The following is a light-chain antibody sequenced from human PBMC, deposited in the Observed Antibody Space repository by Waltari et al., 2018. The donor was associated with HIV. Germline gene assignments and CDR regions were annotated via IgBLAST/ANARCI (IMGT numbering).Light chain of an antibody. J-gene: IGLJ2*01. V-gene: IGLV1-44*01. CDR1: TPNIGSSN. CDR2: ADA. Sequence: QSVLTQPPSASGAPGQRVHIPCSGSTPNIGSSNVHWYQQFSRAAPKLLIYADAQRPSGVPDRFSGSKSGTSASLVISGLQSEDEADYYCSTWDERLNGVVFGGGTRLTVV. CDR3: STWDERLNGVV.